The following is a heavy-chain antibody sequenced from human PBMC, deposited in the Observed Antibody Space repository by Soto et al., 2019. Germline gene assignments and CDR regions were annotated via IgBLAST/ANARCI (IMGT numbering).Heavy chain of an antibody. CDR3: ARDRYCSGGSCYWLNWFDA. Sequence: SVKVSCKASGGTFSSYAISWVRQAPGQGLEWMGGIIPIFGTANYAQKFQGRVTITADESTSTAYMELSSLRSEDTAVYYCARDRYCSGGSCYWLNWFDAWGQGTLVTVSS. V-gene: IGHV1-69*13. D-gene: IGHD2-15*01. J-gene: IGHJ5*02. CDR2: IIPIFGTA. CDR1: GGTFSSYA.